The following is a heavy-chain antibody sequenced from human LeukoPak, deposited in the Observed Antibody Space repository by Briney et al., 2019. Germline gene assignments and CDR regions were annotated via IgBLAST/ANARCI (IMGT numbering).Heavy chain of an antibody. V-gene: IGHV5-10-1*01. Sequence: RGESLKISCKGSGYSFTSYWISWARQMPGKGLEWMGRIDPSDSYTNYSPSFQGHVTISAGKSISTAYLQWSSLKASDTAMYYCASGPTYYDFWSGYGYYYYYGMDVWGQGTTVTVSS. CDR1: GYSFTSYW. J-gene: IGHJ6*02. CDR2: IDPSDSYT. CDR3: ASGPTYYDFWSGYGYYYYYGMDV. D-gene: IGHD3-3*01.